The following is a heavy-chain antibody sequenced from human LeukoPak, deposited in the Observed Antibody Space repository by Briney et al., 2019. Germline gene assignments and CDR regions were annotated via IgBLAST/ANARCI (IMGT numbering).Heavy chain of an antibody. CDR2: ISYSGST. CDR1: GGSISSGGYY. CDR3: ARSGRIAFGVLAWGPKDSGYYYHYAMDV. D-gene: IGHD3-16*01. J-gene: IGHJ6*02. Sequence: PSETLSLTCTVSGGSISSGGYYWSWIRQRPGKGLEWVGFISYSGSTSYNPSLKSRVTISVDTSENQFSLNVRSVTAADTAVYYCARSGRIAFGVLAWGPKDSGYYYHYAMDVWGLGTTVTVSS. V-gene: IGHV4-31*03.